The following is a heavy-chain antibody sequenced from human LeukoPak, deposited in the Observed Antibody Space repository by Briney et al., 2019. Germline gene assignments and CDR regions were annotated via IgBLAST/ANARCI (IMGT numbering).Heavy chain of an antibody. J-gene: IGHJ4*02. CDR3: AKDPRDCDYGDPIGV. CDR2: IRSDGSNK. D-gene: IGHD4-17*01. CDR1: GFSFSSYG. V-gene: IGHV3-30*02. Sequence: PGGSLRLSCAGSGFSFSSYGMHWVRQAPGKGLEWMAFIRSDGSNKYYADTVKGRFTISRDNSKNTLYLQMNSLRAEDTAVYYCAKDPRDCDYGDPIGVWGQGTLVTVSS.